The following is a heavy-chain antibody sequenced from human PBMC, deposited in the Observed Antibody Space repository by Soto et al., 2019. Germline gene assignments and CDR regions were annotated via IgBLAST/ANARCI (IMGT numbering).Heavy chain of an antibody. CDR2: ISYDGSNK. CDR1: GFTFSSYA. D-gene: IGHD3-3*01. V-gene: IGHV3-30-3*01. CDR3: AKEGYDFWSGYPAGGDGMDV. Sequence: PGGSLRLSCAASGFTFSSYAMHWVRQAPGKGLEWVAVISYDGSNKYYADSVKGRFTISRDNSKNTLYLQMNSLRAEDTAVYYCAKEGYDFWSGYPAGGDGMDVWGQGTTVTVSS. J-gene: IGHJ6*02.